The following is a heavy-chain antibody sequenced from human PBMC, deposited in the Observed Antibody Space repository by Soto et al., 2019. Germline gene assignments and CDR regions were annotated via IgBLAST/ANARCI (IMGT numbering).Heavy chain of an antibody. CDR3: AKDRWGRVVAGTVDF. V-gene: IGHV3-9*01. D-gene: IGHD6-19*01. CDR2: ITWNGGSI. CDR1: GFTFGVYA. Sequence: QLEESGGSLVQPGRSLILSCAASGFTFGVYAMHWVRQAPGKGLEWVAGITWNGGSIDYADPVKGRFTISSDNAKNSLYLQMNSLRTEDTALYYCAKDRWGRVVAGTVDFCGQGTLVTVSS. J-gene: IGHJ4*02.